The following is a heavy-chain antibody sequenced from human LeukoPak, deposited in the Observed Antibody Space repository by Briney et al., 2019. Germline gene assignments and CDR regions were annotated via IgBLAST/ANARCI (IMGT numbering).Heavy chain of an antibody. CDR1: GFTFSSYA. D-gene: IGHD1-1*01. CDR3: AKVEGASKASVY. CDR2: IRGSGGST. J-gene: IGHJ4*02. V-gene: IGHV3-23*01. Sequence: PGGSLRLSCAASGFTFSSYAMSWVRQAPGKGLEWVSGIRGSGGSTYYADSVKGRFTISRDNSKNTLYLQMYSLRAEDTAVYYCAKVEGASKASVYWGQGALVTVSS.